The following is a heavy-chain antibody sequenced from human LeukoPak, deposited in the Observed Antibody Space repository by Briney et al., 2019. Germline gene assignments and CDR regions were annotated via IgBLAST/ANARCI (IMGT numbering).Heavy chain of an antibody. Sequence: SETLSLTCTVSGYPISSGYYWGWIRQPPGKGLEWIGSIYHSGSTYYNPSLKSRVTISVDTSKNQFSLKLSSVTAVDTAVYYCARDRGNLDAFDIWGQGTMVTVSS. D-gene: IGHD4-23*01. CDR3: ARDRGNLDAFDI. V-gene: IGHV4-38-2*02. CDR2: IYHSGST. CDR1: GYPISSGYY. J-gene: IGHJ3*02.